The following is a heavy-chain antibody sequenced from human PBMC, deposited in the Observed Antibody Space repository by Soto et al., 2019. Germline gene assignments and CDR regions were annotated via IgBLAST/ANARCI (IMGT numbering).Heavy chain of an antibody. CDR3: ARDFGYSGYEPRPWFDP. CDR1: GGTFSSYA. CDR2: IIAIFGTT. D-gene: IGHD5-12*01. Sequence: SVKVSCKASGGTFSSYAISWVRQAPGQGLEWMGGIIAIFGTTNYAQKFQGRVTMTTDTSTSTAYMELRSLRSDDTAVYYCARDFGYSGYEPRPWFDPWGQGTLVTVSS. J-gene: IGHJ5*02. V-gene: IGHV1-69*05.